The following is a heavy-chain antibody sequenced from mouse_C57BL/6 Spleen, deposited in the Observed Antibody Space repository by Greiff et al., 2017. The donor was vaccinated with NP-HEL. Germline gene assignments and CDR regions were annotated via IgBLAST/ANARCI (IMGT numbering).Heavy chain of an antibody. CDR3: ARGRDYSYYFDY. CDR2: IYPGDGDT. D-gene: IGHD1-1*01. CDR1: GYAFSSSW. Sequence: VQRVESGPELVKPGASVKISCKASGYAFSSSWMNWVKQRPGKGLEWIGRIYPGDGDTNYNGKFKGKATLTADKSSSTAYMQLSSLTSEDSAVYFCARGRDYSYYFDYWGQGTTLTVSS. J-gene: IGHJ2*01. V-gene: IGHV1-82*01.